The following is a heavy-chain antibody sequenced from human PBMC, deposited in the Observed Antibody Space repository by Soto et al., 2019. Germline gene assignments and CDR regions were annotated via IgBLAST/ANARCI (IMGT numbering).Heavy chain of an antibody. D-gene: IGHD2-15*01. CDR3: AKDREMLRVPYFDY. Sequence: GRSHRLRYAASGVNFSNYGMRWVRQAPGKGLEWVAVISYDGSNKYYADSVKGRFTISRDNSKNTLYLQMNSLRAEDTAVYYCAKDREMLRVPYFDYWGQGTLVTVSS. CDR2: ISYDGSNK. J-gene: IGHJ4*02. V-gene: IGHV3-30*18. CDR1: GVNFSNYG.